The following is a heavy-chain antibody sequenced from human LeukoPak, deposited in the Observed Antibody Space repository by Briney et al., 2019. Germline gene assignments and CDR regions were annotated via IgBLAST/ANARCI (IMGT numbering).Heavy chain of an antibody. CDR2: INSDGSTT. D-gene: IGHD5-24*01. CDR3: ARDRTEMAFDY. Sequence: GGSLRLSCAASGFTFSSYWMHWVRQAPGKGLVWVSRINSDGSTTNYADSVKGRFTISRDNAKNTLYLQMNSLRAEDTAMYYCARDRTEMAFDYWGQGTLVTVSS. J-gene: IGHJ4*02. CDR1: GFTFSSYW. V-gene: IGHV3-74*01.